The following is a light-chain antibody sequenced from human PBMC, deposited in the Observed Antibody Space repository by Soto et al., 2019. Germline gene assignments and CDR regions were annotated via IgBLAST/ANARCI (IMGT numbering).Light chain of an antibody. V-gene: IGLV2-11*01. J-gene: IGLJ1*01. CDR1: NSDVGGYNS. CDR3: CSYAGSYTYV. Sequence: QSVLTQPRSVSGSPGQSVTISCTGTNSDVGGYNSVSWYQQHPGKAPQLMIYDVNKRPSGVPDRFSGSKSGNTASLTISGLQAEDEADYYCCSYAGSYTYVFGPGTKLTVL. CDR2: DVN.